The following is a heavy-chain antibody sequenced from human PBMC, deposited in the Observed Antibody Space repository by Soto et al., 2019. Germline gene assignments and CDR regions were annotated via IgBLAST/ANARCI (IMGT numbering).Heavy chain of an antibody. D-gene: IGHD3-3*01. CDR1: GLTFSSYA. Sequence: LXLSCAASGLTFSSYAMSWVRQAPGKGLEWVSHISNSGRSTKYADSVKGRFTISRDNSKNTLYLQMNSLRAEDTAIYYCAKDALAYYDFWSWGQGTLVTVSS. J-gene: IGHJ4*02. V-gene: IGHV3-23*01. CDR2: ISNSGRST. CDR3: AKDALAYYDFWS.